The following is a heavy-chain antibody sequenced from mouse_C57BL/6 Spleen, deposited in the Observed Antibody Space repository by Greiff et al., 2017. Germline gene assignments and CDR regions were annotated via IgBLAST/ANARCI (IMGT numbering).Heavy chain of an antibody. CDR3: ARYYGYAMDY. CDR2: IWRGGST. CDR1: GFSLTSYG. Sequence: VKLQESGPGLVQPSQSLSITCTVSGFSLTSYGVHWVRQSPGKGLEWLGVIWRGGSTDYNAAFISRLSISKDNSKSQVFFKMNSLQADDTAIYYCARYYGYAMDYWGQGTSVTVSS. V-gene: IGHV2-2*01. D-gene: IGHD1-1*02. J-gene: IGHJ4*01.